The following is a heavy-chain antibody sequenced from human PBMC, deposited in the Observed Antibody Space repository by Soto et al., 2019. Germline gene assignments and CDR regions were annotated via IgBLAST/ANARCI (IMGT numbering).Heavy chain of an antibody. CDR2: ISDSGNII. V-gene: IGHV3-48*03. CDR1: RFTFSSYE. Sequence: EVQLVESGGGLVQPGGSLRLSCEASRFTFSSYEMTWVRQAPGKGLEWVAYISDSGNIIYYADSVKGRFTISRDDAKNSLYLQMNSLRAEDTGRDYCVRVGAGGWDIPFDYWGQGTLVTVSS. D-gene: IGHD6-19*01. CDR3: VRVGAGGWDIPFDY. J-gene: IGHJ4*02.